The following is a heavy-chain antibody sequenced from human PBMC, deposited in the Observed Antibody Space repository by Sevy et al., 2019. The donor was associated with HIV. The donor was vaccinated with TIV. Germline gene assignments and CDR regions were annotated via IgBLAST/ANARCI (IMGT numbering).Heavy chain of an antibody. CDR1: GFTFSSYA. V-gene: IGHV3-30-3*01. CDR3: ARDQGYYDSSGYDAFDI. J-gene: IGHJ3*02. Sequence: GGSLRLSCAASGFTFSSYAMHWVRQAPGKGLEWVAVISYDGSNKYYADSVKGRFTMSRDNSKNTLYLQMNSLRAEDTAVYYCARDQGYYDSSGYDAFDIWGQGTMVTVSS. CDR2: ISYDGSNK. D-gene: IGHD3-22*01.